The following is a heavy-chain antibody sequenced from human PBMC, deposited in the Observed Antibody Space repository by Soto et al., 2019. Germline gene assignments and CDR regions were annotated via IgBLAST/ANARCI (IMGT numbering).Heavy chain of an antibody. CDR3: AKVRDSGYYYDYYGMDV. CDR2: ISWNSGSI. CDR1: GFTFDDYA. J-gene: IGHJ6*02. Sequence: RGGSLRLSCAASGFTFDDYAMHWVRQAPGKGLEWVSGISWNSGSIGYADSVKGRFTISRDNAKNSLYLQMSSLRAEDTALYYCAKVRDSGYYYDYYGMDVWGQGTTVTVSS. D-gene: IGHD3-22*01. V-gene: IGHV3-9*01.